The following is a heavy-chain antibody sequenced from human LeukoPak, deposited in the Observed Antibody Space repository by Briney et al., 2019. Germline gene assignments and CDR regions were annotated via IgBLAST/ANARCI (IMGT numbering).Heavy chain of an antibody. J-gene: IGHJ4*02. CDR1: GFIFSSDS. Sequence: GGSLRLSCATSGFIFSSDSMIWVRQAPGKGLEWVSSISSTGAYIYYADSLKGRFTISRDNAKNSLYLQMNSLRAEDTAVYYCAKDVPAAYFDYWGQGTLVTVSS. CDR2: ISSTGAYI. V-gene: IGHV3-21*01. D-gene: IGHD2-2*01. CDR3: AKDVPAAYFDY.